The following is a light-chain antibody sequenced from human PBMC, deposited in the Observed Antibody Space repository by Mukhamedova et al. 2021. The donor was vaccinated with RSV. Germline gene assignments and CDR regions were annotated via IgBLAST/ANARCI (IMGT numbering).Light chain of an antibody. V-gene: IGLV3-25*03. Sequence: GQAPDMVIRKDTERPSGVSERISGSISGTTVTLTISGVLAEDEADYYCQSADTNGTLVVFGGGTKLTVL. J-gene: IGLJ2*01. CDR3: QSADTNGTLVV. CDR2: KDT.